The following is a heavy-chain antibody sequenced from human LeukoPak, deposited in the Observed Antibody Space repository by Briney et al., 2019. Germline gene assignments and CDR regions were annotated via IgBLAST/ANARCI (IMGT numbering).Heavy chain of an antibody. CDR1: GFTFSSYA. CDR2: ISGSGGST. D-gene: IGHD6-13*01. CDR3: ARGGQQLAFDH. V-gene: IGHV3-23*01. Sequence: PGGSLRLSCAASGFTFSSYAMSWVRQAPGKGLEWVSAISGSGGSTYYADSVKGRFTISRDNSKNTLYLQMSSLRTEDTAMYYCARGGQQLAFDHWGQGTLVTVSS. J-gene: IGHJ4*02.